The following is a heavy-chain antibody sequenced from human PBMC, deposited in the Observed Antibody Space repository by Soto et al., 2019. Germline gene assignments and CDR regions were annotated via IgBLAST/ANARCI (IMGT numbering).Heavy chain of an antibody. V-gene: IGHV4-34*01. CDR3: ARGGVVVPAAMSHWFDP. J-gene: IGHJ5*02. Sequence: PSETLSLTGAVYGGSFIGYYWIWIRQPPGKGLEWIGEINHSGSTNYNPSLKSRVTISVDTSKNQFSLKLSSVTAADTAVYYCARGGVVVPAAMSHWFDPWGQGTLVTVSS. D-gene: IGHD2-2*01. CDR1: GGSFIGYY. CDR2: INHSGST.